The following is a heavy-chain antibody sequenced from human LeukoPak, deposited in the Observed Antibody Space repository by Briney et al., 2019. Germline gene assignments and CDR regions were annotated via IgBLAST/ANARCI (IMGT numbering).Heavy chain of an antibody. CDR3: AKHVGYCRSSACYFDY. Sequence: GGSLRLSCAASGFTFSSYAMSWVRQAPGKGLEWVTAISGDGGSTYYADSVKGRFTLSRDNSKNTLYLQMNSLSAEDTALYYCAKHVGYCRSSACYFDYWGPGTLVTVSS. V-gene: IGHV3-23*01. CDR2: ISGDGGST. J-gene: IGHJ4*02. CDR1: GFTFSSYA. D-gene: IGHD2-2*01.